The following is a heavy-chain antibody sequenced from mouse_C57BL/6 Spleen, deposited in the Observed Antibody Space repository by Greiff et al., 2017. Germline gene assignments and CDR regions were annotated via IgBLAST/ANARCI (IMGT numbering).Heavy chain of an antibody. V-gene: IGHV1-7*01. CDR1: GYTFTSYW. J-gene: IGHJ3*01. Sequence: VQLQQSGAELAKPGASVKLSCKASGYTFTSYWMHWVKQRPGQGLEWIGYINPSSGYTKYNQKFKDKVTLTADKSSSTAYMQLSSLTYEDSAVYYCARFDYDDAYWGQGTLVTVSA. D-gene: IGHD2-4*01. CDR3: ARFDYDDAY. CDR2: INPSSGYT.